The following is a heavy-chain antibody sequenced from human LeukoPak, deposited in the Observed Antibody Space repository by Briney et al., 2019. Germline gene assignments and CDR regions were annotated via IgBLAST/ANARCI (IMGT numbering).Heavy chain of an antibody. CDR1: GFTFSSYA. J-gene: IGHJ4*02. CDR3: AKDDCGGHCYSHFDY. V-gene: IGHV3-23*01. CDR2: ISGSGGST. Sequence: GGSLRLSCAASGFTFSSYAMSWVRQAPGKGLEWVSAISGSGGSTYYADSVKGRFTLSRDNSRNTLYLQMNSLRAEDAAIYYCAKDDCGGHCYSHFDYWGQGTLVTVSS. D-gene: IGHD2-21*02.